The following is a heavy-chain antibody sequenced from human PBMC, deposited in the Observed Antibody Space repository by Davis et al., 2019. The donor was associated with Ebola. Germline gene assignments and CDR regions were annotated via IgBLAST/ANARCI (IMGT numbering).Heavy chain of an antibody. J-gene: IGHJ6*02. D-gene: IGHD3-16*01. CDR1: GFTFSSYW. CDR3: ARTRVGGWGHYYYYYGMDV. Sequence: GSLRLSCAASGFTFSSYWMSWIRQPPGKGLEWIGEINHSGSTNYNPSLKSRVTISVDTSKNQFSLKLSSVTAADTAVYYCARTRVGGWGHYYYYYGMDVWGQGTTVTVSS. V-gene: IGHV4-34*01. CDR2: INHSGST.